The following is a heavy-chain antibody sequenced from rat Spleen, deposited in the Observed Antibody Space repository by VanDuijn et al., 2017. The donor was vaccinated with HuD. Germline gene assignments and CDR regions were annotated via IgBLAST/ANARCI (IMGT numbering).Heavy chain of an antibody. J-gene: IGHJ2*01. CDR1: GFTFSSYY. Sequence: EVQLVESDGGLVQPEGSLKLSCVASGFTFSSYYMAWVRQAPGKGLEWIASITNPGDSTFYPDSVQGRFTISRDNAKSTLYLQMISLRSEDTATYYCARRNYVGSFFDYWGQGVMVTVSS. CDR2: ITNPGDST. D-gene: IGHD1-11*01. V-gene: IGHV5-31*01. CDR3: ARRNYVGSFFDY.